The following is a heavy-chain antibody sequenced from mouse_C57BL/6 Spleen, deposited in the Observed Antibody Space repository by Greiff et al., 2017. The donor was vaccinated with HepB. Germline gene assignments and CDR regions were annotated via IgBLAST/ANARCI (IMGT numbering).Heavy chain of an antibody. J-gene: IGHJ2*01. CDR3: TRDRQLGQGGDYFDY. CDR2: ISSGGDYI. CDR1: GFTFSSYA. V-gene: IGHV5-9-1*02. D-gene: IGHD4-1*02. Sequence: EVHLVESGEGLVKPGGSLKLSCAASGFTFSSYAMSWVRQTPEKRLEWVAYISSGGDYIYYADTVKGRFTISRDNARNTLYLQMSSLKSEDTAMYYCTRDRQLGQGGDYFDYWGQGTTLTVSS.